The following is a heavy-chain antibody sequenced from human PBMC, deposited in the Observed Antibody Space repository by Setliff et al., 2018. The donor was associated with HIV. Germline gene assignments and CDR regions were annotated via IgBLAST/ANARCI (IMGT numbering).Heavy chain of an antibody. CDR2: ISPDNGNT. CDR1: AYSFTDYF. Sequence: ASVKVSCKASAYSFTDYFMHWVRQAPGQGLEWMGWISPDNGNTRISQRFRGGVTMTRDTSISTAYMELSRLRSDDTAVYYCARGGDLFEVVPAAISLWGQGTLVTVSS. D-gene: IGHD2-2*01. V-gene: IGHV1-2*02. CDR3: ARGGDLFEVVPAAISL. J-gene: IGHJ4*02.